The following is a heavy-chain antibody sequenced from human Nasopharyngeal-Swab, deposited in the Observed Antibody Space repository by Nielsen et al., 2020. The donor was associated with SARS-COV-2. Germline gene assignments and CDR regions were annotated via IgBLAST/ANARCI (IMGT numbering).Heavy chain of an antibody. Sequence: SVKVSCKVSGGTFSKYAISWVRQAPGQGLEWMGGIIVNLGMTKYAQKFKDSVIINADESTDTAYMELSSLRYEDTAVYYCATWGIGYGENAHATFDSWGQGTQVTVSS. V-gene: IGHV1-69*10. CDR1: GGTFSKYA. CDR3: ATWGIGYGENAHATFDS. CDR2: IIVNLGMT. J-gene: IGHJ4*02. D-gene: IGHD4-17*01.